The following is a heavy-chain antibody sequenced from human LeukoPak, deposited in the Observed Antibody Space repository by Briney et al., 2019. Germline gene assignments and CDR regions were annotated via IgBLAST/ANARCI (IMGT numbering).Heavy chain of an antibody. CDR1: GGSFSGYY. J-gene: IGHJ4*02. CDR2: INHSGST. Sequence: PSETLSLTCAVYGGSFSGYYWSWIRQPPGKGLEWIGEINHSGSTNYNPYLKSRVTISVDTSKNQFSLKLSSVTAADTAVYYCARYSSTTHTDDYWGQGTLVTVSS. D-gene: IGHD2-2*01. V-gene: IGHV4-34*01. CDR3: ARYSSTTHTDDY.